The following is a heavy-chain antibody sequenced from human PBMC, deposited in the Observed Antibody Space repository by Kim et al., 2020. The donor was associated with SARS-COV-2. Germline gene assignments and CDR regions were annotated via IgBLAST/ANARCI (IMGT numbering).Heavy chain of an antibody. CDR3: AKLYCSSTSCYRRFFDY. V-gene: IGHV3-23*01. Sequence: KGRFTISRDNSKNTLYLQMNSLRAEDTAVYYCAKLYCSSTSCYRRFFDYWGQGTLVTVSS. D-gene: IGHD2-2*02. J-gene: IGHJ4*02.